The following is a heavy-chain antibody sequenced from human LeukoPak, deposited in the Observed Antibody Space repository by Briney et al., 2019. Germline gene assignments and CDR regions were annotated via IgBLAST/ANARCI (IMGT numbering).Heavy chain of an antibody. CDR2: ILSDGTNK. CDR3: ARTGESHAFDI. V-gene: IGHV3-30*12. J-gene: IGHJ3*02. D-gene: IGHD1-26*01. CDR1: GFTFSSYG. Sequence: GGSLRLSCAASGFTFSSYGIHWVRQAPGKGLEWVTLILSDGTNKYYTDSVKGRFTISRDNSKKTLYLEMNSLRVEDTAVYYCARTGESHAFDIWGQGTMVTVSS.